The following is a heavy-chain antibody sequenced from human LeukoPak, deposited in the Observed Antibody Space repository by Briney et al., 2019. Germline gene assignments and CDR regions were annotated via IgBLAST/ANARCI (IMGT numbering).Heavy chain of an antibody. J-gene: IGHJ4*02. D-gene: IGHD3-9*01. Sequence: GGSLRLSCAASGFTFSSYAMSWVRQAPGKGLEWVSAISGSGGSTYYADSVKGRFTISRDNSKNTLYLQMNSLKAEDTAVYYCAKNFDWLLYYFDYWGQGTLVTVSS. CDR2: ISGSGGST. V-gene: IGHV3-23*01. CDR3: AKNFDWLLYYFDY. CDR1: GFTFSSYA.